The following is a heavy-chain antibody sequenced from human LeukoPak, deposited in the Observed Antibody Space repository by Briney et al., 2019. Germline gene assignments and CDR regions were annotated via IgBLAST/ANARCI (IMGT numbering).Heavy chain of an antibody. D-gene: IGHD2-8*01. J-gene: IGHJ1*01. V-gene: IGHV1-69-2*01. CDR1: VYIFADYY. CDR3: ATPAYAPHKVYFQH. Sequence: GATVKLSRKVSVYIFADYYMHCVQQAPGNGLEWRGLVDPEDGKTVYAEKFQGRVTITADTSTATAYIELSTLRFEDTAVYYCATPAYAPHKVYFQHWGQGTLVTVSS. CDR2: VDPEDGKT.